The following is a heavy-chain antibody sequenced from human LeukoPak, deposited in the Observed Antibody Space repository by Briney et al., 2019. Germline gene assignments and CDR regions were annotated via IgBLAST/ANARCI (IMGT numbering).Heavy chain of an antibody. D-gene: IGHD3-10*01. CDR2: INWNGGST. CDR3: AKGRMARYGSGAFDI. CDR1: GFTFDDYG. V-gene: IGHV3-20*04. J-gene: IGHJ3*02. Sequence: PGGSLRLSCAASGFTFDDYGMSWVRQAPGKGLEWVSGINWNGGSTGYADSVKGRFTISRDNAKNSLYLQMNSLRAEDTALYYCAKGRMARYGSGAFDIWGQGTMVTVSS.